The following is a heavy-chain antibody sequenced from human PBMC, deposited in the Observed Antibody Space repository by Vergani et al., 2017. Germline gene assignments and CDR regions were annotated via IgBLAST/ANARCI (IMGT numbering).Heavy chain of an antibody. J-gene: IGHJ4*02. Sequence: QLQLQESGPGLVKPSETLSLTCTVSGGSISSYYWSWIRQPPGKGLEWIGYIYYSGSTNYNPSLKSRVTISVDTSKNQFSLKLSSVTAADTAVYYCARNRVAGTTNLWYFDYWGQGTLVTVSS. CDR2: IYYSGST. D-gene: IGHD6-19*01. CDR1: GGSISSYY. V-gene: IGHV4-59*01. CDR3: ARNRVAGTTNLWYFDY.